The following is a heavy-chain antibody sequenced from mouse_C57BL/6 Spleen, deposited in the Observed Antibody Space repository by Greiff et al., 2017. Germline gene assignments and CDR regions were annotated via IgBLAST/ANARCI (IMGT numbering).Heavy chain of an antibody. V-gene: IGHV1-61*01. Sequence: VQLQQPGAELVRPGSSVKLSCKASGYTFTSYWMDWVKQRPGQGLEWIGNIYPSDSETHYNQKFKDKATLTVDKSSSTAYMQLSSLTSEDSAVYYCAREDYSNYVYFDYWGQGTTLTVSS. J-gene: IGHJ2*01. CDR3: AREDYSNYVYFDY. CDR2: IYPSDSET. CDR1: GYTFTSYW. D-gene: IGHD2-5*01.